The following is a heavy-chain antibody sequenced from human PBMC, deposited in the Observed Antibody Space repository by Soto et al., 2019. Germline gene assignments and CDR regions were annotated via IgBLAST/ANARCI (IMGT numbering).Heavy chain of an antibody. Sequence: GESLKISCKGSGYSFPTYWIGWVRQMPGKGLEWMAITYPADSDTRYSPSFQGQVTISVDKSISTAYLQWSSLEASDTAIYYCARAARFCISSDSWGRGTQVTVSS. CDR2: TYPADSDT. CDR3: ARAARFCISSDS. J-gene: IGHJ4*02. V-gene: IGHV5-51*01. D-gene: IGHD3-3*02. CDR1: GYSFPTYW.